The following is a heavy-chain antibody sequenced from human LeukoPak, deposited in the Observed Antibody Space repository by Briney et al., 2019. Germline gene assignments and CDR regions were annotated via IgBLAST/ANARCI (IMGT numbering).Heavy chain of an antibody. CDR2: ITWDGGST. J-gene: IGHJ6*03. D-gene: IGHD2/OR15-2a*01. V-gene: IGHV3-43*01. CDR1: GFTFDDYT. Sequence: GGSLRLSCAASGFTFDDYTMHWVRQAPGKGLEWVSLITWDGGSTYYADSVKGRFTISRDNSKNSLYLQMNSLRAEDTAVYYCVPISMLENYYYYMDVWGKGTTVTVSS. CDR3: VPISMLENYYYYMDV.